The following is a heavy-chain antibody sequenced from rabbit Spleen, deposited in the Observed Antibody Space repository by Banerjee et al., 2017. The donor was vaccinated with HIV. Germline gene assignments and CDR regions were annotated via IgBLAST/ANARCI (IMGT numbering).Heavy chain of an antibody. Sequence: QQQLVESGGGLVKPEGSLTLSCTASGFSFSNKAVMCWVRQTPGKGLEYIACIYTGSSGFTYFATWAKGRFTCSKTSSTTVTLQMTSLTAADTASYFCARVSETSGWGEDLWGQGTLVTVS. CDR2: IYTGSSGFT. V-gene: IGHV1S45*01. CDR1: GFSFSNKAV. J-gene: IGHJ4*01. CDR3: ARVSETSGWGEDL. D-gene: IGHD4-1*01.